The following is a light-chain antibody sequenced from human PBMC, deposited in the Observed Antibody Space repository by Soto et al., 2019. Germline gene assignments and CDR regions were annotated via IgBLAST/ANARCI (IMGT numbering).Light chain of an antibody. V-gene: IGLV1-44*01. J-gene: IGLJ2*01. Sequence: QAVLTQPPSASGTPGQRVTIFCSGSSSNIGSNTVNWYQHLPGTAPKLLIQSNNLRPSGVPDRFSDSKSGTSASLAISGLQSEDEADYYCAAWDDSLNGVVFGGGTKVTVL. CDR3: AAWDDSLNGVV. CDR2: SNN. CDR1: SSNIGSNT.